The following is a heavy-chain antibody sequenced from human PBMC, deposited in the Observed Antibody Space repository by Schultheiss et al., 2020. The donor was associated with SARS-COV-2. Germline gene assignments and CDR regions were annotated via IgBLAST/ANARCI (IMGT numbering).Heavy chain of an antibody. Sequence: GESLKISCAASGFTFSSYAMSWVRQAPGKGLEWVAVIWYDGSNKYYADSVKGRFTISRDNSKNTLYLQMNSLRAEDTAVYYCARQDRGRYSSGWYNYWGQGTLVTVSS. CDR1: GFTFSSYA. CDR3: ARQDRGRYSSGWYNY. CDR2: IWYDGSNK. J-gene: IGHJ4*02. V-gene: IGHV3-33*08. D-gene: IGHD6-19*01.